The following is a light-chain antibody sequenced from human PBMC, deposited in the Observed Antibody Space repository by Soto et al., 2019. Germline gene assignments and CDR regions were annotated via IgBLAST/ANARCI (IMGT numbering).Light chain of an antibody. Sequence: EIVMTQSPATLSVSPGERATLSCRASRSVSTSLAWYQHKPGQAPRFLIYSASTRATDIPARFSGSGYGTAFTHTISSLQSEDFAVYYCQQYDNWPPLTFCGGTKVEVK. V-gene: IGKV3-15*01. CDR1: RSVSTS. J-gene: IGKJ4*01. CDR3: QQYDNWPPLT. CDR2: SAS.